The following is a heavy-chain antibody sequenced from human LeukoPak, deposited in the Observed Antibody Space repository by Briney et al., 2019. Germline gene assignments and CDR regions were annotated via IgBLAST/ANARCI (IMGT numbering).Heavy chain of an antibody. V-gene: IGHV3-30*04. D-gene: IGHD3-22*01. Sequence: GGSLRLSCAVSGFTFSTYAMHWVRQAPGKGLEWVTIISFDAKNIYYADSVKGRFTISRDNSKSTLYLQMNSLRTEDTAVYYCARRDSSTSSESRDYALDIWGQGTMVTVSS. CDR3: ARRDSSTSSESRDYALDI. CDR2: ISFDAKNI. J-gene: IGHJ3*02. CDR1: GFTFSTYA.